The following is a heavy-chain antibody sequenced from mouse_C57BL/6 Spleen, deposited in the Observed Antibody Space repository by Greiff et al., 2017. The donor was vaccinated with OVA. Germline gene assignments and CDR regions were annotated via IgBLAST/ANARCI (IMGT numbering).Heavy chain of an antibody. V-gene: IGHV1-26*01. CDR2: INPNNGGT. J-gene: IGHJ4*01. D-gene: IGHD1-1*01. CDR1: GYTFTDYY. CDR3: AKFSYYDGSNGYAMYY. Sequence: EVQLQQSGPELVKPGASVKISCKASGYTFTDYYMNWVKQSHGKSLEWIGDINPNNGGTSYNQKFKGKATLTVDKSSSTAYMELRSLTSEDSAVYYCAKFSYYDGSNGYAMYYWGQGTSVTVSS.